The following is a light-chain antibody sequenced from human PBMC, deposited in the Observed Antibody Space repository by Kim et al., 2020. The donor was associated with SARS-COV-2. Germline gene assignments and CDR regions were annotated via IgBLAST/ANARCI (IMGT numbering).Light chain of an antibody. CDR1: QSVSSN. Sequence: EIVMTQSPATLSVSLGERATLSCRASQSVSSNLAWYQQKPGQAPRLLIYGASTRATGIPATFSGSGSGTEFTLTISSLQSEDSAVYYCQQYNNWPLTFGGGTKVDIK. J-gene: IGKJ4*01. CDR2: GAS. CDR3: QQYNNWPLT. V-gene: IGKV3-15*01.